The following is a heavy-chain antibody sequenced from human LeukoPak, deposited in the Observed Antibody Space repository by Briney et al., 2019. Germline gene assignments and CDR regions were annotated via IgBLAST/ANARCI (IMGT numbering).Heavy chain of an antibody. CDR1: GGSVTSPNW. CDR3: AREGGFYRPLDY. CDR2: VHLDGRT. D-gene: IGHD3-3*01. V-gene: IGHV4-4*02. Sequence: PSETLSLTCDVSGGSVTSPNWWTWVRQPPGKGLEWVWEVHLDGRTNYNTSLKSRLIMSVDLPENHISLKLTSVTAADTAVYYCAREGGFYRPLDYSGQGTLVTVSS. J-gene: IGHJ4*02.